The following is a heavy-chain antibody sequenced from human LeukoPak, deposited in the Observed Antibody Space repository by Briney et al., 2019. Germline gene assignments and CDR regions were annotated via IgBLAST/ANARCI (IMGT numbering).Heavy chain of an antibody. CDR2: IYYSGST. V-gene: IGHV4-39*01. J-gene: IGHJ4*02. CDR3: ARGRRGYGANY. CDR1: GGSISSSNSY. Sequence: SETLSLTCIVSGGSISSSNSYWGWIRQPPGKGLEWIGSIYYSGSTYYNPSLKNRITISVDTPKNQFSLKVRSVTAADTAVYYCARGRRGYGANYWGQGTLVTVSS. D-gene: IGHD4-17*01.